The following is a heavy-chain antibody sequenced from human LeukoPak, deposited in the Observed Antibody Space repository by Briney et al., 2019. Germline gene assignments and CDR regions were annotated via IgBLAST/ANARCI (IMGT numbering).Heavy chain of an antibody. CDR2: IYPGDSDT. J-gene: IGHJ6*03. CDR1: GYSFTSYW. V-gene: IGHV5-51*01. D-gene: IGHD3-10*01. Sequence: GESLKISCKGSGYSFTSYWIGWVRQMPGKGLEWMGIIYPGDSDTRYSPSFQGQVTISADKSISTAYLQWSSLKASDTAMYYCATIRPTYYYGSGSLYYYYYYMDVWGNGTTVTVSS. CDR3: ATIRPTYYYGSGSLYYYYYYMDV.